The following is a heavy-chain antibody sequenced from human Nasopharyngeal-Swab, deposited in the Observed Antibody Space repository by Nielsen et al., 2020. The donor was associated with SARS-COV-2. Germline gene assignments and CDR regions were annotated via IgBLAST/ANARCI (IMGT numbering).Heavy chain of an antibody. CDR2: IYHSGST. Sequence: WIRQPSGKGLEWIGEIYHSGSTNYNPSLKSRVTISVDKSKNQFSLKLSSVTAADTAVYYCARANPEPSTSSGWYGRLVHYFDYWGQGTLVTVSS. J-gene: IGHJ4*02. V-gene: IGHV4-4*02. CDR3: ARANPEPSTSSGWYGRLVHYFDY. D-gene: IGHD6-19*01.